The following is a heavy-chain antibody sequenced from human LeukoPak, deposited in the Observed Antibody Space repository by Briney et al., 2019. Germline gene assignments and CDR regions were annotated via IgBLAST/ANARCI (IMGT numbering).Heavy chain of an antibody. Sequence: GGSLTLSCAASGFTFSSYGRHWVRQAPGKGLEWVAFIRYDGSNKYYADSVKGRFTISRDNSKNTLYLQRNSLRAEDTAVYYGANCGIAVADTVYWGQGPLVSVS. CDR2: IRYDGSNK. CDR3: ANCGIAVADTVY. D-gene: IGHD6-19*01. CDR1: GFTFSSYG. V-gene: IGHV3-30*02. J-gene: IGHJ4*02.